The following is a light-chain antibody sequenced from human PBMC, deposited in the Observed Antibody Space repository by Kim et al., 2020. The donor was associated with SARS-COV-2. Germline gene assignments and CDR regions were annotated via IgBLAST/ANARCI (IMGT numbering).Light chain of an antibody. Sequence: ASVGDRVTFTCRASQSIRTYWAWYQQKPGKEPKVLIYRASSLESGVPSRFSGSGSGTEFTLTISSLQPDDFATYYCQQYSFSPITFGPGTRLEIK. V-gene: IGKV1-5*03. J-gene: IGKJ5*01. CDR3: QQYSFSPIT. CDR1: QSIRTY. CDR2: RAS.